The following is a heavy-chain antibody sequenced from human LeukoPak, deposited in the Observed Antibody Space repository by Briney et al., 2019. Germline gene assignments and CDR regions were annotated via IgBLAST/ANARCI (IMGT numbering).Heavy chain of an antibody. CDR2: ISSSGSAK. J-gene: IGHJ5*02. CDR3: ARELVEQWLGRWFDP. D-gene: IGHD6-19*01. Sequence: PGGSLRLSCAASGFTFSNYGLNWVRQAPGKGLEWVSHISSSGSAKYYADSVKGRFTISRDNAKNSLYLQMNSLRAEDTAVYYCARELVEQWLGRWFDPWGQGTLVTVSS. CDR1: GFTFSNYG. V-gene: IGHV3-48*04.